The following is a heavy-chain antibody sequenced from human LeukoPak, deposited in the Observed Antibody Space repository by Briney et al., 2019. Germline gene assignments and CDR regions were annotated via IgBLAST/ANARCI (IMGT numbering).Heavy chain of an antibody. J-gene: IGHJ5*02. V-gene: IGHV1-69*01. CDR3: ARINCSSTSCQNWFDP. CDR1: GGTFSSYA. D-gene: IGHD2-2*01. CDR2: IIPIFGTA. Sequence: ASVKVSCKASGGTFSSYAISWVRQAPGQGLEWMGGIIPIFGTANYAQKFQGRVTITADESTSTAYMELSSLRSEDTAVYYCARINCSSTSCQNWFDPWGQGTLVTVSS.